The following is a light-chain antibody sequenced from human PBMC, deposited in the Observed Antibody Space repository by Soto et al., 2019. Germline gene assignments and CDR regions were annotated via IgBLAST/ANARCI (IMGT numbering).Light chain of an antibody. Sequence: EIVLTQSPATLSLSPGERATLSCRASHTISSSYLAWYQQKPGQVPRLIIYGASTRATGVPARFSGSGSGTEFTLTISSLQSEDFTVYYCQQYNNWPLYTFGQGTKVDIK. CDR1: HTISSSY. CDR2: GAS. CDR3: QQYNNWPLYT. J-gene: IGKJ2*01. V-gene: IGKV3-15*01.